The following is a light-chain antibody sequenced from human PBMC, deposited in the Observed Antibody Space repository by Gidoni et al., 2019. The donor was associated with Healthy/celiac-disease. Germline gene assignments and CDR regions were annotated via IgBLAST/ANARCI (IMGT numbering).Light chain of an antibody. Sequence: DIQMTQSPSTLSASVGDRVTITCRASHSISSWLAWYQQKPGKAPKLLIYDASSLESGVPSRCSGSGSGTEFTLTISSLQPDDFATYYCQQYNSYSWTFGQGTKVEIK. J-gene: IGKJ1*01. CDR1: HSISSW. CDR3: QQYNSYSWT. V-gene: IGKV1-5*01. CDR2: DAS.